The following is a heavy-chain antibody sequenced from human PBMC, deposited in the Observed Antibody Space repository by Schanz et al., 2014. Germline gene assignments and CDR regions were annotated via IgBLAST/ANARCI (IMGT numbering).Heavy chain of an antibody. D-gene: IGHD5-12*01. CDR2: TYSGGST. Sequence: EVQLVESGGGLVQPGGSLRLSCAASGFTVSSNYMSWVRQAPGKGLEWVSITYSGGSTYYADSVKGRFTISRDNSKNTLYLLMNSLRAEDTAVYYCAKGSGSYDLVLDYWGQGTLVTVSS. J-gene: IGHJ4*02. CDR1: GFTVSSNY. CDR3: AKGSGSYDLVLDY. V-gene: IGHV3-66*01.